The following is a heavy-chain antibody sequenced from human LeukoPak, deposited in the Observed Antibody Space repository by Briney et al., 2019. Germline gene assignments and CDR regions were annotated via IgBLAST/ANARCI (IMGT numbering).Heavy chain of an antibody. CDR3: ARGNDYGDYAPWYYYYYMDV. V-gene: IGHV4-34*01. D-gene: IGHD4-17*01. Sequence: PGGSLRLSCATSGFTFNDHYLGWVRQAPGKGLEWIGEINHSGSTNYNPSLKSRVTISVDTSKNQFSLKLSSVTAADTAVYYCARGNDYGDYAPWYYYYYMDVWGKGTTVTVSS. J-gene: IGHJ6*03. CDR1: GFTFNDHY. CDR2: INHSGST.